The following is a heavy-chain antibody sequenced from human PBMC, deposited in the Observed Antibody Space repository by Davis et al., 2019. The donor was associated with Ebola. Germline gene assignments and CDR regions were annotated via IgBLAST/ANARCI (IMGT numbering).Heavy chain of an antibody. J-gene: IGHJ6*02. CDR2: IYYSGST. CDR3: ASNQLLGGYYHYYGMDV. CDR1: TGSISSSSYY. V-gene: IGHV4-39*01. D-gene: IGHD2-2*01. Sequence: MPSETLSLTCTLSTGSISSSSYYWGWIRQPPGKGLEWIGSIYYSGSTYYNPSLKSRVTISVDTSKNQFSLKLSSVTAADTAVYYCASNQLLGGYYHYYGMDVWGQGTTVTVSS.